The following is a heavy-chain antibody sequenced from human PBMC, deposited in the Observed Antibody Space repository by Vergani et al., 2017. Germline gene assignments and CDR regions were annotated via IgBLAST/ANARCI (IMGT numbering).Heavy chain of an antibody. D-gene: IGHD1-1*01. CDR2: INTNGAYT. CDR1: GFSFTTYA. V-gene: IGHV3-23*01. Sequence: EVQLLESGGDLVQPGGSLRLSCAASGFSFTTYAMRWVRQAPGKGLEWVSTINTNGAYTRYGDSVKGRFTISRDNSKSTLYLQMNSLRAEDTAIYYCAKGGWNYWFDSWGQGTLVIVS. J-gene: IGHJ5*01. CDR3: AKGGWNYWFDS.